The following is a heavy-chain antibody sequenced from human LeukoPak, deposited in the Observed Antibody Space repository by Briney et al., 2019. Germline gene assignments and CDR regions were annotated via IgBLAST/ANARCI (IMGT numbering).Heavy chain of an antibody. V-gene: IGHV4-34*01. CDR2: INHRGRT. Sequence: SETLSLTCAVYGGSFSGYYWSWIRQPPGQGLEWIGEINHRGRTTYNPSLKSRVTISVDTSKNRFSLKLNSVTAADTAVYYCARRSDYGYDSWGQGTLVTVSS. CDR1: GGSFSGYY. CDR3: ARRSDYGYDS. D-gene: IGHD4-17*01. J-gene: IGHJ4*02.